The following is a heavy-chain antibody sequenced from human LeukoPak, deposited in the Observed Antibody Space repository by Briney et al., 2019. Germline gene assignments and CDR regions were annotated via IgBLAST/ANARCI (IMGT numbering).Heavy chain of an antibody. D-gene: IGHD3-22*01. V-gene: IGHV4-38-2*02. J-gene: IGHJ5*02. Sequence: SETLSLTCTVSGYSISSGYYWGWIRQPPGKGLEWIGSIYHSGSTYYNPSLKSRVTISVDTSKNQFSLKLSSVTAADTAVYYCARTYYYDSSGLAWFDPWGQGTLVTVSS. CDR2: IYHSGST. CDR1: GYSISSGYY. CDR3: ARTYYYDSSGLAWFDP.